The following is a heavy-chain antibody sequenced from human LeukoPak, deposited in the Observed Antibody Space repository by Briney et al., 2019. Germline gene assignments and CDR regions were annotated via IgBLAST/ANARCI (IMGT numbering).Heavy chain of an antibody. V-gene: IGHV4-30-2*01. Sequence: PSETLSLTCAVSGGSISSGGYSWSWIRQPPGKGLEWIGYIYHSGSTYYNPSLKSRVTISVDRSKNQFSLKLSSVTAADTAVYYCARGTSRHRRLLDYWGQGTLVTVSS. CDR2: IYHSGST. J-gene: IGHJ4*02. CDR3: ARGTSRHRRLLDY. CDR1: GGSISSGGYS.